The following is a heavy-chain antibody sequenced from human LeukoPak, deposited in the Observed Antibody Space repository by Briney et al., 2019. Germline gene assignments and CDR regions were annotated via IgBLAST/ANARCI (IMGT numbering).Heavy chain of an antibody. V-gene: IGHV4-59*08. CDR2: IYYSGST. CDR1: GGSISSYY. D-gene: IGHD4-17*01. J-gene: IGHJ5*02. CDR3: AKHDYGAKGDWFDP. Sequence: SETLSLTCTVSGGSISSYYWSWIRQSPGKGLEWIGYIYYSGSTNYNPSLKSRVTISVDTSKNQFSLKLSSVTAADTAVYYCAKHDYGAKGDWFDPWGQGTLVTVSS.